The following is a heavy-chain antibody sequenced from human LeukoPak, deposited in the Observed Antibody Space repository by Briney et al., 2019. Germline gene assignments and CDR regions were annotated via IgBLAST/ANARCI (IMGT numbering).Heavy chain of an antibody. CDR3: ARDGRRMITFGGVNRYPFDP. D-gene: IGHD3-16*01. V-gene: IGHV1-18*01. Sequence: GASVKVSCKASGYTFTSYGISWVRQAPGQGLEWMGWISAYNGNTNYAQKLQGRVTMTTDTSTSTAYMELRSLRSDDTAVYYCARDGRRMITFGGVNRYPFDPWGQGTLVTVSS. CDR1: GYTFTSYG. J-gene: IGHJ5*02. CDR2: ISAYNGNT.